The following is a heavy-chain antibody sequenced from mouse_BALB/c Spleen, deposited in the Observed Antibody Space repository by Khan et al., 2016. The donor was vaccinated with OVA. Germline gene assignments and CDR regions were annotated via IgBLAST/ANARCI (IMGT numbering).Heavy chain of an antibody. Sequence: QVQLQQPGTEFVMPGASVKMSCKASGYTFTDYWMHWVKQRPGQGLEWIGAIYPSDSYTRYNQKFKGKAILTVDASSSTAYMQLSSLTSEDSAVYYSASLSVYAMDYWGQGTSVTVSS. CDR2: IYPSDSYT. CDR1: GYTFTDYW. J-gene: IGHJ4*01. V-gene: IGHV1-69*01. CDR3: ASLSVYAMDY. D-gene: IGHD2-3*01.